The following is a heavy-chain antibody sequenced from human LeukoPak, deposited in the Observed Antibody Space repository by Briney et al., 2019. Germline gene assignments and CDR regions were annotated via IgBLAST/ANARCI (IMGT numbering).Heavy chain of an antibody. CDR2: MNPNSGNT. CDR3: ARGGYDSNGRAPAFDI. CDR1: GYTFTSYG. D-gene: IGHD3-22*01. J-gene: IGHJ3*02. V-gene: IGHV1-8*02. Sequence: ASVKVSCKASGYTFTSYGINWVRQATGQGLEWMGWMNPNSGNTGYAQKFQGWVTMTRDTSISTAYMELSRLRSDDTAVYYCARGGYDSNGRAPAFDIWGQATMVTVSS.